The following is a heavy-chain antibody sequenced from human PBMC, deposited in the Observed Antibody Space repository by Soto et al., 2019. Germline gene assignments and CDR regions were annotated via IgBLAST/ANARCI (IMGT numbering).Heavy chain of an antibody. CDR1: GGTFSSYA. D-gene: IGHD6-19*01. CDR2: IIPIFGTA. CDR3: ARLPVADLYRDY. V-gene: IGHV1-69*12. J-gene: IGHJ4*02. Sequence: QVQLVQSGAEVKKPGSSVKVSCKASGGTFSSYAISWVRQAPGQGLEWMGGIIPIFGTANCAQKFQGRVTITADESTSTAYMELSRLRSEDAAVYYCARLPVADLYRDYWGQGTLVTVSS.